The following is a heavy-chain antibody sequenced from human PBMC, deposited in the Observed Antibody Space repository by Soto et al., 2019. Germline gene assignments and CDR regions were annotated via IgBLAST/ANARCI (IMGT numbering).Heavy chain of an antibody. V-gene: IGHV3-30*18. J-gene: IGHJ4*02. D-gene: IGHD1-26*01. Sequence: GGSLRLSCAASGFTFSSYGMHWVRQAPGKGLEWVAVISYDGSNKYYADSVKGRFTISRDNSKNTLYLQMNSLRAEDTAVYYCAKQIVGATPYFDYWGQGTLVTVSS. CDR2: ISYDGSNK. CDR1: GFTFSSYG. CDR3: AKQIVGATPYFDY.